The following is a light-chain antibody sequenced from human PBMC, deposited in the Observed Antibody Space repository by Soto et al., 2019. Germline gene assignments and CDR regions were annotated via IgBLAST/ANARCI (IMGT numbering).Light chain of an antibody. Sequence: EIVLTQSPGTLSLSPGERATLSCRASQSVSSSYLAWYQQKTGQAPRLLIYGASSRATGIPDRFSGSGSGTVFTLTISRLEPEDFAVYYCQQYGSSPNTFGQGTKLEIK. CDR1: QSVSSSY. J-gene: IGKJ2*01. CDR2: GAS. CDR3: QQYGSSPNT. V-gene: IGKV3-20*01.